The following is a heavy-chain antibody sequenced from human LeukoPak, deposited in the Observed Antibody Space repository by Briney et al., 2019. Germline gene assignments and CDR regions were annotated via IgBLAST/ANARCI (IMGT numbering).Heavy chain of an antibody. CDR2: IIPIFGTA. D-gene: IGHD2-2*01. Sequence: ASVKVSCKASGGTFSSYAISWVRQAPGQGLEWMGGIIPIFGTANYAQKFQGRVTITADGSTSTAYMELSSLRSEDTAVYYCARVGLQLGYYYYYYMDVWGKGTTVTVSS. CDR3: ARVGLQLGYYYYYYMDV. V-gene: IGHV1-69*13. J-gene: IGHJ6*03. CDR1: GGTFSSYA.